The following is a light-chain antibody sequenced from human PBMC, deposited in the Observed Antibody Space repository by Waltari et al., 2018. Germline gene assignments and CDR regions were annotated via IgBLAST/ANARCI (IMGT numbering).Light chain of an antibody. V-gene: IGLV1-44*01. J-gene: IGLJ3*02. Sequence: QSVLTQPPSASGTPGQRVTISCSGSRSHIGTHTVNWYQQLPGAAPKVLIYRNNQLPSGVPDRFSGSKSVTSASLAISGRPSEDEAAYFCASWDDSLNGPVFGGGTPLTVL. CDR3: ASWDDSLNGPV. CDR2: RNN. CDR1: RSHIGTHT.